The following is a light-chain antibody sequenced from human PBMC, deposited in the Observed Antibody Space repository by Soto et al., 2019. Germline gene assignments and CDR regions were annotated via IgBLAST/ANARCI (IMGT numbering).Light chain of an antibody. Sequence: SYELTQPPSVSVAPGQTARITCGGNHIGSKSVHWYQQKPGQAPVLVVYDDSDRPSGIPERFSGSNSGNTATLTISRVDAGDEADYYCQVWDSSSDHGVFGGGTKLTVL. CDR3: QVWDSSSDHGV. CDR1: HIGSKS. V-gene: IGLV3-21*02. CDR2: DDS. J-gene: IGLJ3*02.